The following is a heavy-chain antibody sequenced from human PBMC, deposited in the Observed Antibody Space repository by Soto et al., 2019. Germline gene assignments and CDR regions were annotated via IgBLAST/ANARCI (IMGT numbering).Heavy chain of an antibody. CDR1: GFTFSSYA. CDR2: ISYDGSNK. Sequence: GGSLRLSCAASGFTFSSYAMHWVRQAPGKGLEWVAVISYDGSNKYYADSVKGRFTISRDNSKNTLYLQMNSLRAEDTDVYYCARDPSEPPNSSGWYYFDYWGQGTLVTVSS. V-gene: IGHV3-30-3*01. CDR3: ARDPSEPPNSSGWYYFDY. D-gene: IGHD6-19*01. J-gene: IGHJ4*02.